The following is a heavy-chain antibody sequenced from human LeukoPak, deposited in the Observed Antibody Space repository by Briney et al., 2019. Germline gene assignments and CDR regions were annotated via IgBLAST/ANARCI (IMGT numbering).Heavy chain of an antibody. V-gene: IGHV1-69*04. D-gene: IGHD2-2*01. CDR2: IIPILGIA. J-gene: IGHJ6*02. Sequence: ASVKVSCKASGGTFSSYAISWVRQAPGQRLEWMGRIIPILGIANYAQKFQGRVTITADKSTSTAYMELSSLRSEDTAVYYCARLGYQLLHYYYYGMDVWGQGTTVTVSS. CDR1: GGTFSSYA. CDR3: ARLGYQLLHYYYYGMDV.